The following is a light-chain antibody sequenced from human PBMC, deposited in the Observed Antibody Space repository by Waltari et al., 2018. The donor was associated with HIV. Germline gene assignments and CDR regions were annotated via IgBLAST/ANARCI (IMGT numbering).Light chain of an antibody. CDR3: QQYYGFPST. V-gene: IGKV1-8*01. J-gene: IGKJ1*01. CDR2: GAS. Sequence: AIRMTQSPSSLSASTGDRVTITCRGSQDISDYLAWYQQEPGKAPRLLIYGASTLQSGVPTRFSGSGSGTDFTLTISCLQSEDFATYYCQQYYGFPSTFGQGTRVEIK. CDR1: QDISDY.